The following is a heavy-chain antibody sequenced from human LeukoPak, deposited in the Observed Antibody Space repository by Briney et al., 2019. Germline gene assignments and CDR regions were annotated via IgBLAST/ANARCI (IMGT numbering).Heavy chain of an antibody. J-gene: IGHJ4*02. V-gene: IGHV3-74*01. CDR3: ARGIITPGHHYFDY. CDR2: LDSDGRFT. Sequence: GGSLRLSCAASGFTLSDYWMHWVRQAPGKGLMWVSRLDSDGRFTTYADSVKGRFTISRDNAKNTLYLQINSLRAEDTAVYYCARGIITPGHHYFDYWGQGTLLTVSS. D-gene: IGHD1-14*01. CDR1: GFTLSDYW.